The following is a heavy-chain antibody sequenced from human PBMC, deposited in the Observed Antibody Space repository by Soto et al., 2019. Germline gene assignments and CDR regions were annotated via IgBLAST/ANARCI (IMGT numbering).Heavy chain of an antibody. D-gene: IGHD6-19*01. CDR3: AKDPIAVAGAGDWLDP. V-gene: IGHV3-23*01. CDR2: ISGSGGTT. CDR1: GFTFSSYA. J-gene: IGHJ5*02. Sequence: AGGSLRLSCVASGFTFSSYAMSWVRQAPGKGLEWVSVISGSGGTTYYADSVKGRFTISRDNSKNTLYLQMNSLRAEDTALYYCAKDPIAVAGAGDWLDPWGQGTLVTVSS.